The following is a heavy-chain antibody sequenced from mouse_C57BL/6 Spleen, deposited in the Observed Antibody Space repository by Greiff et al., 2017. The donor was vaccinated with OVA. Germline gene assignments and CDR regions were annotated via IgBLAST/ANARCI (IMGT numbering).Heavy chain of an antibody. J-gene: IGHJ3*01. CDR2: ISSGSSTI. CDR1: GFTFSDYG. D-gene: IGHD2-5*01. V-gene: IGHV5-17*01. CDR3: ARGGSKPLFAY. Sequence: EVKLVESGGGLVKPGGSLKLSCAASGFTFSDYGMHWVRQAPEKGLEWVAYISSGSSTIYYADTVKGRFTISRDNAKNTLFLQMTSLRSEDTAMYYCARGGSKPLFAYWGQGTLVTVSA.